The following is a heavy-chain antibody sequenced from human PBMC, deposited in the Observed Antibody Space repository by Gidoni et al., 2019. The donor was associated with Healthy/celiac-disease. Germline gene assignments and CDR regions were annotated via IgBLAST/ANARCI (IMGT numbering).Heavy chain of an antibody. CDR3: ARTDSSSWYKVR. J-gene: IGHJ4*02. CDR2: ISSSSSYI. V-gene: IGHV3-21*01. Sequence: APGKGLGWVSSISSSSSYIYYADSVKGRFTISRDNAKNSLYLQMNSLRAEDTAVYYCARTDSSSWYKVRWGQGTLVTVSS. D-gene: IGHD6-13*01.